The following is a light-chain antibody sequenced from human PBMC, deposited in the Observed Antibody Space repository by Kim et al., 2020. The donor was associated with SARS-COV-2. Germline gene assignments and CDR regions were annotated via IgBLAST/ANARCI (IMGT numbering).Light chain of an antibody. CDR1: QDLNTY. J-gene: IGKJ5*01. CDR2: AAT. Sequence: DSQMTQSPSSLSASVGDRVTITCRTSQDLNTYMNWYQQKPGKAPKLLIYAATSLQDGVPSRFSGNTSGTYFTLTINSLQPDGFATYYCQQSYDTPIFGQGTRLEIK. V-gene: IGKV1-39*01. CDR3: QQSYDTPI.